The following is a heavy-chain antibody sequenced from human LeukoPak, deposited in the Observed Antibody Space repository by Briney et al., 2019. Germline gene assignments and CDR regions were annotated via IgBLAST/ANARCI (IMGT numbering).Heavy chain of an antibody. D-gene: IGHD6-13*01. CDR1: GFTISSYA. CDR3: ARDRGSSWQPYYFDY. V-gene: IGHV3-23*01. CDR2: MSGSAGST. Sequence: GGSLRLSCAVSGFTISSYAMSWVRQAPGKGLEWVSAMSGSAGSTYYADSVKGRITISRDNAKNSLYLQMNSLRAEDTAVYYCARDRGSSWQPYYFDYWGQGTLVTVSS. J-gene: IGHJ4*02.